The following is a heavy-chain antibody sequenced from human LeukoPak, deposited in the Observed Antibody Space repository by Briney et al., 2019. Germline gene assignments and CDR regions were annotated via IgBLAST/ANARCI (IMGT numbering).Heavy chain of an antibody. CDR2: INHSGST. CDR3: ARQRVVVRGVDRRNWFDP. Sequence: PSETLSLTCAVYGGSFSGYYWSWIRQPPGKGLEWIGEINHSGSTNYNPSLKSRVTISVDTSKNQFSLKLSSVTAADTAVYYCARQRVVVRGVDRRNWFDPWGQGTLVTVSS. V-gene: IGHV4-34*01. D-gene: IGHD3-10*01. J-gene: IGHJ5*02. CDR1: GGSFSGYY.